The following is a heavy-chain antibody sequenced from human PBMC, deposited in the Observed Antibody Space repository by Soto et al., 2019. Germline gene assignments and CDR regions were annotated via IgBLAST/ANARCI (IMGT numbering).Heavy chain of an antibody. CDR2: IKQDGSEK. CDR3: ARVSLGYWADI. V-gene: IGHV3-7*01. D-gene: IGHD6-13*01. CDR1: GFTFSSYW. Sequence: WGSLRLSCAASGFTFSSYWMSWVRQAPGKGLEWVANIKQDGSEKYYVDSVKGRFTISRDNAKNSLYLQMNSLRAEDTAVYYCARVSLGYWADIWGQGTMVTVSS. J-gene: IGHJ3*02.